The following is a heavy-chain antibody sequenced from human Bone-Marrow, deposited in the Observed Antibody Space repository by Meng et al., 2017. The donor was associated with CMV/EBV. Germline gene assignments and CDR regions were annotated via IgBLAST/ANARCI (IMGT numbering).Heavy chain of an antibody. V-gene: IGHV3-7*01. CDR2: IKQDGSEK. Sequence: GGSLRLSCAASGFTVSSNYMSWVRQAPGKGLEWVANIKQDGSEKYYVDSVKGRFTISRDNAKNSLYLQMNSLRAEDTAVYYCAREPMNYDFWSGYSDYYYGMDVWGQGTTVTVSS. CDR1: GFTVSSNY. D-gene: IGHD3-3*01. CDR3: AREPMNYDFWSGYSDYYYGMDV. J-gene: IGHJ6*02.